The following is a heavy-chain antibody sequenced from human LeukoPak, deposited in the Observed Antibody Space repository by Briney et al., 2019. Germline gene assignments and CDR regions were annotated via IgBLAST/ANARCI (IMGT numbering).Heavy chain of an antibody. CDR3: ARDTRASLSSAGDGFDY. Sequence: PETPSDSRAVPGGSTSGYMGNWIWQPPGKGLERIGYIYYSGSTNYSPSLRSRVTISVDTSKSQFSLKLSSVTAADTGVYYCARDTRASLSSAGDGFDYWGKGATVT. V-gene: IGHV4-59*01. D-gene: IGHD3-22*01. J-gene: IGHJ4*02. CDR2: IYYSGST. CDR1: GGSTSGYM.